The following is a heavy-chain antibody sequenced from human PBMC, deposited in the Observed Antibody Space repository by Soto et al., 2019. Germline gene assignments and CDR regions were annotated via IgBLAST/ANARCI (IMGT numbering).Heavy chain of an antibody. CDR2: VIPVSGTP. J-gene: IGHJ2*01. V-gene: IGHV1-69*06. D-gene: IGHD1-26*01. CDR3: ARDRGSGSYYSFSDYWYFDL. CDR1: GGTFSNYA. Sequence: QVQLVQSGAEVKKPGSSVKVSCKASGGTFSNYAICWVRQAPGQGLEWMGGVIPVSGTPKYAQKFQDRVLITADKSTSTAYMELTSLTSEDTAVYFCARDRGSGSYYSFSDYWYFDLWGRGTLVTVSS.